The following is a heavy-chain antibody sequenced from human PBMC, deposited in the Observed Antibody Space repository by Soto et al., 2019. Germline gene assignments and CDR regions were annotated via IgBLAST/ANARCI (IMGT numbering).Heavy chain of an antibody. Sequence: SETLSLTCAVYGGSVSGYYWSWIRQHPGKGLEWIGEINHSGSTNYNPSLKSRVTISVDTSKNQFSLKLNSVTAADTAVYCCASLGSPPFDYWGQGTLVTVSS. CDR1: GGSVSGYY. D-gene: IGHD7-27*01. CDR3: ASLGSPPFDY. CDR2: INHSGST. J-gene: IGHJ4*02. V-gene: IGHV4-34*01.